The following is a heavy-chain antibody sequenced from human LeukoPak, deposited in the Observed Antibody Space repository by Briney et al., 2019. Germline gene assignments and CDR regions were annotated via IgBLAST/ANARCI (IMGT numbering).Heavy chain of an antibody. D-gene: IGHD5-12*01. Sequence: GASVKVSCKASGYTFTNYYMHWVRQAPGQGLEWMGTINPSGGRTGNAQNFQGRVTMTRDTSTSTVHMELSSLRSEDTAVYYCAKSRGFSAYDWFDYWGQGTLVTVSS. V-gene: IGHV1-46*03. CDR1: GYTFTNYY. CDR3: AKSRGFSAYDWFDY. CDR2: INPSGGRT. J-gene: IGHJ4*02.